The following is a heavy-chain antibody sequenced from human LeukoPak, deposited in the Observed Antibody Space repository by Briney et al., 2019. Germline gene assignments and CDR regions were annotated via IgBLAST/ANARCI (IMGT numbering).Heavy chain of an antibody. J-gene: IGHJ4*02. D-gene: IGHD6-19*01. CDR1: GFTFSDYG. CDR2: IWYDGSTK. CDR3: ARDRAAVAGTPTY. Sequence: SGGSLRLSCAVSGFTFSDYGMHWVRQAPGKGLEWVAVIWYDGSTKYYADSVKGRFTISRDNSKNTLYLQMNSLKGEDSAVYYCARDRAAVAGTPTYWGQGALVTVSS. V-gene: IGHV3-33*01.